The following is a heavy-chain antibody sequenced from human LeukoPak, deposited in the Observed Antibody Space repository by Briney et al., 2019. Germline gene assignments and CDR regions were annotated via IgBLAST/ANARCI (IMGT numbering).Heavy chain of an antibody. D-gene: IGHD4-17*01. J-gene: IGHJ4*02. V-gene: IGHV3-48*01. CDR1: GFTFSSYT. Sequence: GGSLRLSCVASGFTFSSYTMNWVRQAPGKGLEWISYISSSSSTINYADSVKGRFTISRDNAKNSLYLQMNSLRAEDTAVYYCAKDPTSMVTTGLDYWGQGTLVTVSS. CDR2: ISSSSSTI. CDR3: AKDPTSMVTTGLDY.